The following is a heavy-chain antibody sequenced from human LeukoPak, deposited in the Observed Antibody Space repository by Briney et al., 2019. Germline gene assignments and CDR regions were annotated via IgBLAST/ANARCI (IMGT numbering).Heavy chain of an antibody. V-gene: IGHV3-23*01. Sequence: GGSLRLSCAASGFTFSIYAMNWVRQAPGKGLEWVSTISVNGDNTYYADSVKGRFTISRDNSKNTLYLQMNSLRAVDTAVYYCAKHLGVGIITTKNYFDYWGQGALVTVSS. CDR2: ISVNGDNT. J-gene: IGHJ4*02. D-gene: IGHD3-3*01. CDR3: AKHLGVGIITTKNYFDY. CDR1: GFTFSIYA.